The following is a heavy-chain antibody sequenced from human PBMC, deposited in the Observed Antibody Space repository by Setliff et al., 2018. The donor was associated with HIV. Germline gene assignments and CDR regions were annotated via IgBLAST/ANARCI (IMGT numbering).Heavy chain of an antibody. CDR1: GGSISSGRYY. CDR3: ARDGFWSGYIDY. J-gene: IGHJ4*02. Sequence: SETLSLTCTVSGGSISSGRYYWSWIRQPAGKGLDWIGRIYTTGSTNCNPSLKSRFAMSVDTSKNQFSLKLSSVTAADTAVYYCARDGFWSGYIDYWGQGTLVTVSS. D-gene: IGHD3-3*01. CDR2: IYTTGST. V-gene: IGHV4-61*02.